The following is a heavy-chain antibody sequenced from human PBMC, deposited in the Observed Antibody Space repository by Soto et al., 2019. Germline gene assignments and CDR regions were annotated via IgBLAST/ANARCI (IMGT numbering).Heavy chain of an antibody. CDR2: ISYSGST. D-gene: IGHD3-3*01. CDR3: ARGYYDFWSGYFTWFDP. J-gene: IGHJ5*02. V-gene: IGHV4-31*03. Sequence: PSETLSLTCTVSGGSIRSGGYYWSWIRQHPGTGLEWIGHISYSGSTYYNPSLKSRVTISVDTSKNQFSLKLSSVTAADTAVYYCARGYYDFWSGYFTWFDPWGQGTLVTVSS. CDR1: GGSIRSGGYY.